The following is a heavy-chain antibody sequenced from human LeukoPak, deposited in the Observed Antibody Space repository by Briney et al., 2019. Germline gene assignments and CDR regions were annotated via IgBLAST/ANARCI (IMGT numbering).Heavy chain of an antibody. V-gene: IGHV1-18*01. D-gene: IGHD2-2*02. CDR1: LYTFTPYG. Sequence: GAPLRVSSTASLYTFTPYGISWVREAPGHGLQGMGWSSAYSGITNYAQKVQGRVTMTTDTSTSTAYMEMRSLRSDDTALYYCARVKALYCSSTSCYRGAFDIWGQGTMVTVSS. CDR2: SSAYSGIT. CDR3: ARVKALYCSSTSCYRGAFDI. J-gene: IGHJ3*02.